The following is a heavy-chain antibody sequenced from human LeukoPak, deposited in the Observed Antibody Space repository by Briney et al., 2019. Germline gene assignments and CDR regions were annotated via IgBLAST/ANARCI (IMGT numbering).Heavy chain of an antibody. CDR1: EFTFSNYW. CDR2: IKQDGSEK. J-gene: IGHJ4*02. D-gene: IGHD3-22*01. CDR3: ATSEDVSSVYRSLNY. V-gene: IGHV3-7*01. Sequence: PGGTLRLSCAASEFTFSNYWMNWVRQAPGKGLEWVASIKQDGSEKSYVDSVKGRFTISRDNAKNSLYLQMNSLRVEDTAVYYCATSEDVSSVYRSLNYWGQGTLVTVSS.